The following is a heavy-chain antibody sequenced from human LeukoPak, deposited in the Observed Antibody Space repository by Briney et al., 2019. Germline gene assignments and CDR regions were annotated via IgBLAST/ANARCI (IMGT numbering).Heavy chain of an antibody. Sequence: PSETLSLTCTVSGGSMRSYYRRWIRQPPEKALEWIGYNSYSGSTNYYPSLKSRVTISVDTSKNQFSLKLSSVTAADTAVYYCATNIAAGGTASYFGYWGQGTLVTVSS. CDR1: GGSMRSYY. CDR3: ATNIAAGGTASYFGY. J-gene: IGHJ4*02. CDR2: NSYSGST. D-gene: IGHD6-13*01. V-gene: IGHV4-59*01.